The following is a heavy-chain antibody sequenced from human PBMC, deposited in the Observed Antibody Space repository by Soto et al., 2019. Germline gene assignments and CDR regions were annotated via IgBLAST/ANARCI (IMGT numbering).Heavy chain of an antibody. Sequence: SETLSLTCTVSGGSISSYYWSWIRQPPGKGLEWIGYIYYSGSTNYNPSLKSRVTISVDTSKNQFSLKLSSVTAADTAVYYCAAGHSSYYDFWSGYFNWFDPWGQGTLVTVSS. CDR2: IYYSGST. D-gene: IGHD3-3*01. CDR1: GGSISSYY. V-gene: IGHV4-59*01. CDR3: AAGHSSYYDFWSGYFNWFDP. J-gene: IGHJ5*02.